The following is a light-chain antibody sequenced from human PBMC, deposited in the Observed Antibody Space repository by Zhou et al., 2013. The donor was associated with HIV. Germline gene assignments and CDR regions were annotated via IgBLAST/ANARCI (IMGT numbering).Light chain of an antibody. CDR1: QSVSSN. J-gene: IGKJ2*01. CDR2: GAS. Sequence: EIVMTQSPATLSVSPGERATLSCRASQSVSSNLAWYQQKPGQAPTLLIHGASTRATGIPDRFSGSGSGTDFTLTISRLEPEDFAVYNCQQYGSSPYTFGQGTKLEI. V-gene: IGKV3-20*01. CDR3: QQYGSSPYT.